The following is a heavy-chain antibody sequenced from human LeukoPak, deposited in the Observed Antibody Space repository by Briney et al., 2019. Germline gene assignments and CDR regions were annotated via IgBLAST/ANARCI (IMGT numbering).Heavy chain of an antibody. V-gene: IGHV4-30-2*01. D-gene: IGHD6-13*01. J-gene: IGHJ6*02. Sequence: PSETLSLTCAVSGGSISSGGYSWSWIRQPPGKGLEWIGYIYHNGNTYYSPSLKSRVTISVDRSKNQLSLKLSSVTAADTAVYYCARVRLAAAGGSMDVWGQGTTVTVSS. CDR2: IYHNGNT. CDR3: ARVRLAAAGGSMDV. CDR1: GGSISSGGYS.